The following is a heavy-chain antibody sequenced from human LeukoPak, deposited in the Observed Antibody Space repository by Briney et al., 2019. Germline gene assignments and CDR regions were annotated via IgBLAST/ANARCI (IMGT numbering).Heavy chain of an antibody. CDR3: ARDAPYSSGCNAFDI. CDR2: ISNDGTNK. J-gene: IGHJ3*02. CDR1: GFTFSSYA. V-gene: IGHV3-30*03. Sequence: GGSLRLSCAASGFTFSSYAMHWVRQAPGKGLEWVAVISNDGTNKYYADSVKGRFTISRGNSKNTLYLQMNSLRAEDTAVYYCARDAPYSSGCNAFDIWGQGTMVTVSS. D-gene: IGHD6-19*01.